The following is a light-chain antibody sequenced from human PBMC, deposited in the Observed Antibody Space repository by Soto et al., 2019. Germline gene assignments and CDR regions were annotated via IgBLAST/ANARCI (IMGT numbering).Light chain of an antibody. CDR2: GTS. CDR1: QSVSSN. Sequence: EIVMTHSPATLSVSPWEIATLSFSASQSVSSNLAWYQQKPGQSPRLLIYGTSTRATGIPARFSGSGSGTELTLTISSPQSEDFAVYYCHQYNFWPTFGQGTRWIS. J-gene: IGKJ1*01. V-gene: IGKV3-15*01. CDR3: HQYNFWPT.